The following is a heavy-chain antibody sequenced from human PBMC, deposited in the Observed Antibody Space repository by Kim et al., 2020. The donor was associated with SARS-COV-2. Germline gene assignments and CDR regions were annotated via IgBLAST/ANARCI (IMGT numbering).Heavy chain of an antibody. Sequence: SETLSLTCAVYGGSFSGYYWSWIRQPPGKGLEWIGEINHSGSTNYNPSVKSRVTISVDTSKNQFSLKLSSVTAADTAVNYCARGQSIAARPFHTRGAFHWFDPGGQGTLVTVSS. CDR3: ARGQSIAARPFHTRGAFHWFDP. CDR2: INHSGST. J-gene: IGHJ5*02. CDR1: GGSFSGYY. V-gene: IGHV4-34*01. D-gene: IGHD6-6*01.